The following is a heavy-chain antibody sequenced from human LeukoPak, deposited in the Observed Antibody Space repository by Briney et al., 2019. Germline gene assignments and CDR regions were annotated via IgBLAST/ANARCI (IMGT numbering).Heavy chain of an antibody. J-gene: IGHJ4*02. D-gene: IGHD4-17*01. V-gene: IGHV1-2*02. CDR3: ARDKTTVANDF. Sequence: ASVKVSRKASGYTFTDYYIHWVRQAPGQGLEWMGWINPNSGGTNYAQNFQGRVTMTRDTSISTAYMELSRLRSDDTAVYYCARDKTTVANDFWGQGTLVTVSS. CDR2: INPNSGGT. CDR1: GYTFTDYY.